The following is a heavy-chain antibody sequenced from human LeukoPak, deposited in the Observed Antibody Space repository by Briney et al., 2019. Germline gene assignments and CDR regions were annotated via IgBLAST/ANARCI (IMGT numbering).Heavy chain of an antibody. V-gene: IGHV3-30*02. J-gene: IGHJ4*02. Sequence: GGSLRLSCAASGFTFRSYGMHWVRQAPGKGLEWVTFIRYDGSNKYYADSVKGRFSISRDNSKNTLYLQLNSLRAEDTAVYYCVKDQREAYGSGWSRDFDYWGQGTLVTVSS. CDR2: IRYDGSNK. D-gene: IGHD6-19*01. CDR1: GFTFRSYG. CDR3: VKDQREAYGSGWSRDFDY.